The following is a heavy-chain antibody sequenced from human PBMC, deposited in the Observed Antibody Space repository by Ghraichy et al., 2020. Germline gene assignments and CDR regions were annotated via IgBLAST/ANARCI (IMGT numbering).Heavy chain of an antibody. Sequence: ETLSLTCTVSGGSISSSGYFWGWIRQPPGKGLEWIGSINYSGNTYYNPSLRSRLTISGDTSKSQFSLKLSSVTAADTAFYYCARRSSSGIDLWGQGTLVTVSS. CDR3: ARRSSSGIDL. CDR1: GGSISSSGYF. V-gene: IGHV4-39*01. D-gene: IGHD3-10*01. J-gene: IGHJ5*02. CDR2: INYSGNT.